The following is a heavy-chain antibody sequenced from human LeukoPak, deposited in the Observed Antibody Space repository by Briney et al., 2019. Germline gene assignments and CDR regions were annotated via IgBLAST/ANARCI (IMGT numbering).Heavy chain of an antibody. CDR3: ARDPYSGSYGPYYYYYMDV. D-gene: IGHD1-26*01. CDR2: INHSGST. J-gene: IGHJ6*03. CDR1: GGSFSGYY. V-gene: IGHV4-34*01. Sequence: SETLSLTCAVYGGSFSGYYWSWIRQPPGKGLEWIGEINHSGSTDYNPSLKSRVTISVDTSKNQFSLKLSSVTAADTAVYYCARDPYSGSYGPYYYYYMDVWGEGTTVTISS.